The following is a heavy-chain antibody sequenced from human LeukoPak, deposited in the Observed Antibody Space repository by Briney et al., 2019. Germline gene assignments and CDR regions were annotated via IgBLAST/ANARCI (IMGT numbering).Heavy chain of an antibody. CDR2: INHSGST. Sequence: PSETLSLTCTVSGGSISSYYWSWIRQPAGKGLEWIGEINHSGSTNYNPSLKSRVTISVDTSKNQFSLKLSSVTAADTAVYYCACIAAAGSFGWFDPWGQGTLVTVSS. CDR1: GGSISSYY. D-gene: IGHD6-13*01. V-gene: IGHV4-34*01. CDR3: ACIAAAGSFGWFDP. J-gene: IGHJ5*02.